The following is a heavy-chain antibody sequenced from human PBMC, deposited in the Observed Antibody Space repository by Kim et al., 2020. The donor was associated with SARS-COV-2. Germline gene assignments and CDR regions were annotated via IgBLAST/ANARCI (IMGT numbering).Heavy chain of an antibody. CDR1: GFIFSSYK. D-gene: IGHD3-16*01. Sequence: GGSLRLSCAASGFIFSSYKMNWVRRAPGKGLEWVAYIRSSGSTIYYADSVKGRFTISRDNAKNSLYLQMNSLTAEDTAVYYCASAPRGRWLQFDHWGQGTPVTVSS. CDR2: IRSSGSTI. CDR3: ASAPRGRWLQFDH. V-gene: IGHV3-48*03. J-gene: IGHJ4*02.